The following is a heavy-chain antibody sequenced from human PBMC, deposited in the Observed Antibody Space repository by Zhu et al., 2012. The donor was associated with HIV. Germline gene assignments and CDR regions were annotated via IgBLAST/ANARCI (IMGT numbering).Heavy chain of an antibody. CDR2: ISSSSSFI. V-gene: IGHV3-21*01. Sequence: EVQLVESGGGLVKPGGSLRLSCAPSGFSFSAYAMNWVRQAPGKGLEWVSSISSSSSFIYYGDSVKGRFTISRDNAKNSLFLQMNSLRAEDTGIYYCARDPRGFCGSTYTCPTGWYFDLWGRGTPVTVSS. CDR3: ARDPRGFCGSTYTCPTGWYFDL. D-gene: IGHD2-2*01. CDR1: GFSFSAYA. J-gene: IGHJ2*01.